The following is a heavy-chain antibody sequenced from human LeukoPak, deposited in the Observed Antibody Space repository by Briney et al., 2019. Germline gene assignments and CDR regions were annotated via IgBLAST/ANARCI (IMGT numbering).Heavy chain of an antibody. CDR3: AREGRGSHSGY. CDR1: GGSISSYY. Sequence: PSGTLSLTCTVSGGSISSYYWSWIRQPAGKGLEWIGRINTSGSTNYNPSLKSRVTISIDASKNQFSLKLSSVTAADTAVYYCAREGRGSHSGYWGQGTLVTVSS. D-gene: IGHD3-16*01. CDR2: INTSGST. J-gene: IGHJ4*02. V-gene: IGHV4-4*07.